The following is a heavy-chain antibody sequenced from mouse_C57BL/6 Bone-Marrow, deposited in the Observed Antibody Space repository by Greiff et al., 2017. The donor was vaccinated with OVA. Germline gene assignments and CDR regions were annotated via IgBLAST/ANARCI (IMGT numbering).Heavy chain of an antibody. D-gene: IGHD1-3*01. V-gene: IGHV1-64*01. CDR3: ARDGVYRCFDY. J-gene: IGHJ3*01. Sequence: VQLQQPGAELVKPGASVKLSCKASGYTFTSYWMHWVKQRPGQGLEWIGMIHPNSGSTNYNEKFKSKATLTVDKSSSTAYMQLSSLTSEDSAVYDVARDGVYRCFDYWGQGTLVTVSA. CDR2: IHPNSGST. CDR1: GYTFTSYW.